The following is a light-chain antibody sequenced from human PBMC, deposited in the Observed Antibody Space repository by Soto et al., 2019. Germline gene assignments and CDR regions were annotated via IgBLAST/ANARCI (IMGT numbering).Light chain of an antibody. V-gene: IGLV2-11*01. CDR1: SSDVGGYNY. J-gene: IGLJ1*01. CDR2: DVS. CDR3: CSYAGTYTYV. Sequence: ALTQPRSVSGSPGESVAISCTGTSSDVGGYNYVSWYQQHPGKAPKLMIFDVSKRPSGVPDRFSGSKSGNTASLTISGLQADDEADYYCCSYAGTYTYVFGTGTKVTVL.